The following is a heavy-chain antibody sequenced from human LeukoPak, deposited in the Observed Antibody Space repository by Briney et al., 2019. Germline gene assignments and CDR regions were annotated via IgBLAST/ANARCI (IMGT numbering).Heavy chain of an antibody. CDR3: RLSYSFDY. D-gene: IGHD2/OR15-2a*01. CDR2: IKEDGSEQ. Sequence: GGSLRLSCTASGFTFSRHWISWVRQTPGKGLEWVANIKEDGSEQYYVDSVKGRFTMSRDNAKSSLYLQMNSLRAEDTAVYYCRLSYSFDYWGQGTLVTVSS. CDR1: GFTFSRHW. V-gene: IGHV3-7*01. J-gene: IGHJ4*02.